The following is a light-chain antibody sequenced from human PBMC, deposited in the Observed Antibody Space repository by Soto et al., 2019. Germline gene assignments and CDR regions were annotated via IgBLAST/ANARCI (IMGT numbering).Light chain of an antibody. CDR3: ASYAGNNDVV. Sequence: QSVLTQPPSASGSPGQSVTISCTGTSRDVGGYNYVSWYQQHSGKAPKLMIFEVSKRPSGVPDRFSGSKSGNTASLTVSGLQVEDEADYYCASYAGNNDVVFGVGTKLTVL. V-gene: IGLV2-8*01. CDR1: SRDVGGYNY. J-gene: IGLJ2*01. CDR2: EVS.